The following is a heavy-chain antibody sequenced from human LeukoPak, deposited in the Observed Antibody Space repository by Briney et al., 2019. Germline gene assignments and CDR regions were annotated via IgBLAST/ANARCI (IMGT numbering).Heavy chain of an antibody. J-gene: IGHJ4*02. CDR3: AKSWYFDY. Sequence: GGSLRLSCAASGFTFSSYGMHWVRQAPGKGPEWVAVISYDGSNKYYADSVKGRFTISRDNSKNTLYLQMNSLRAEDTAVYYCAKSWYFDYWGQGTLVTVSS. V-gene: IGHV3-30*18. CDR1: GFTFSSYG. CDR2: ISYDGSNK.